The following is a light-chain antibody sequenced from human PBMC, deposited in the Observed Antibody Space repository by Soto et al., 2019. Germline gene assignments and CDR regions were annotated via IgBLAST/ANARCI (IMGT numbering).Light chain of an antibody. J-gene: IGKJ5*01. Sequence: EIVLTQSPGTLSLSPGDGATLSCRASRSVSSTYLAWYQQRPGQAPRLLIYGASTRASGIPDRFSGGGSGTDFSLTISRLETEDFAVYFCQQFGGSPPVTFGQGTRLEIK. CDR3: QQFGGSPPVT. CDR1: RSVSSTY. V-gene: IGKV3-20*01. CDR2: GAS.